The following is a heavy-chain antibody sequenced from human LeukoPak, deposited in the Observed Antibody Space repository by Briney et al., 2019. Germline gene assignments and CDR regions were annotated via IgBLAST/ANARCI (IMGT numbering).Heavy chain of an antibody. D-gene: IGHD4-11*01. J-gene: IGHJ4*02. Sequence: SETLSLTCTVSGGSISSDYWSWVRQPPGKGLEWIGYIYYSGRSYYNPSLKSRITISVDTSKNQFSLKLSSVTAADTAVYYCARGFYSPHYWGQGTLVTVSS. CDR3: ARGFYSPHY. CDR2: IYYSGRS. V-gene: IGHV4-59*01. CDR1: GGSISSDY.